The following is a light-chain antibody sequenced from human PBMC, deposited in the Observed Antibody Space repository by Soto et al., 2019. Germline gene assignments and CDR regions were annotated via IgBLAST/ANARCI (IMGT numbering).Light chain of an antibody. Sequence: DIQMTQSPSSLSASVGDRVTITCRASQSISTSLNWYQQKPGKAPKVLIYAASSLQSGVPSRFSGSGSGTDFTLTIGSLQPEDFATYYCQQSYSTPRTFGQGTKVELK. V-gene: IGKV1-39*01. CDR2: AAS. CDR3: QQSYSTPRT. CDR1: QSISTS. J-gene: IGKJ1*01.